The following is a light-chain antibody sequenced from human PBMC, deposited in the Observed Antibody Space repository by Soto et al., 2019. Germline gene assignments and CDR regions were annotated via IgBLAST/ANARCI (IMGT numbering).Light chain of an antibody. CDR2: KAS. Sequence: DIQMTQSPSTLSASVGDRVTITCRASQSISSWLAWYQQKPGKAPNLLIYKASSLESGVPSRFSGSGSGTEFTLTISSLQPDDFATYYCQYYKESSTFGQGTRLEIK. CDR1: QSISSW. V-gene: IGKV1-5*03. J-gene: IGKJ1*01. CDR3: QYYKESST.